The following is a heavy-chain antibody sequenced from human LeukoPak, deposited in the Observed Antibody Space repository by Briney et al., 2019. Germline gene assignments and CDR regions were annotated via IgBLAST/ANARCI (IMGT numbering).Heavy chain of an antibody. D-gene: IGHD3-10*01. CDR1: GGSISSGSYY. CDR3: ARGRNYYGSGSSGFYMDV. CDR2: IYTNGST. J-gene: IGHJ6*03. V-gene: IGHV4-61*02. Sequence: SQTLSLTCTVSGGSISSGSYYWSWIRQPAGKGLEWIGRIYTNGSTNYNPSLKSRVTISVDTSKNQFSLKLSSVTAADTAVYYCARGRNYYGSGSSGFYMDVWGKGTTVTISS.